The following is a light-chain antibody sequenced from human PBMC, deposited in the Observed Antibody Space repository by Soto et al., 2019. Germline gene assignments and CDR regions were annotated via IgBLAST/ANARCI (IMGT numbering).Light chain of an antibody. CDR1: SSDVGSYNL. J-gene: IGLJ2*01. CDR3: CSYAGSSTLV. Sequence: QSVLTHPASVSGSPGQSITISCTGTSSDVGSYNLVSWYQQHPGKAPKLMIYEGSKRPSGVSNRFSGSKSGNTASLTISGLQAEDEADYYCCSYAGSSTLVFGGGTQLNVL. V-gene: IGLV2-23*01. CDR2: EGS.